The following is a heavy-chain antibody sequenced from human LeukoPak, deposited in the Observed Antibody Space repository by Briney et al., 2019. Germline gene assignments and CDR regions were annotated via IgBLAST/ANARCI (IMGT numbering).Heavy chain of an antibody. CDR2: IYYSGST. V-gene: IGHV4-39*01. J-gene: IGHJ4*02. Sequence: SETLSLTCTVSGGSISSSSYYWGWIRQPPGTGREWIGSIYYSGSTYYNPSLKSRVTISVDTSKNQFSLKLSSVTAADTAVYYCARQRGVEYYDFWSGYYYYFDYWGQGTLVTVSS. CDR3: ARQRGVEYYDFWSGYYYYFDY. D-gene: IGHD3-3*01. CDR1: GGSISSSSYY.